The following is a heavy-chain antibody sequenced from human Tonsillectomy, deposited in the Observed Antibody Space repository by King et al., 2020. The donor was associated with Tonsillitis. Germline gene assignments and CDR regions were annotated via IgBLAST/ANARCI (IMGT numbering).Heavy chain of an antibody. D-gene: IGHD4/OR15-4a*01. V-gene: IGHV1-69*15. CDR1: GGTFSSYA. Sequence: QLVQSGAEVKKPGSSVKVSCKASGGTFSSYAVSWVRQAPGQGLEWMGNIIPIFGTSDYAQKFQGRVTITADESTSTAYMELSSLRSDDTAVYYCARQVTNYVYHYYMDVWGKGTTVTVS. CDR2: IIPIFGTS. J-gene: IGHJ6*03. CDR3: ARQVTNYVYHYYMDV.